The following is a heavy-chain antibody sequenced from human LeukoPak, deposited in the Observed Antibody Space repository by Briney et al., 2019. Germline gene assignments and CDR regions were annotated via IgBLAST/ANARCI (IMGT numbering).Heavy chain of an antibody. V-gene: IGHV3-23*01. Sequence: TGGSLRLSCAASGFTFSSYAMSWVRQAPGEGLEWVSAISGSGGSTYYADSVKGRFTISRDNSKNTLYLQMNSLRAEDTAVYYCAKDQGIVLMVYARDFDYWGQGTLVTVSS. CDR3: AKDQGIVLMVYARDFDY. CDR2: ISGSGGST. CDR1: GFTFSSYA. J-gene: IGHJ4*02. D-gene: IGHD2-8*01.